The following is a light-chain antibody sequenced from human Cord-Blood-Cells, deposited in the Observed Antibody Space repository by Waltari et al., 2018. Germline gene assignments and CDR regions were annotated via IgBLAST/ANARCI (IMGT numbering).Light chain of an antibody. J-gene: IGKJ1*01. CDR2: DAA. CDR3: QQYNSYWT. Sequence: DIHMTQSPSTLSASVGDRVPITCRANQSISSWLAWYQQKPGKAPKLLIDDAARLESGVPSRFSGSGSGTEFTLTISSLQPDDFATYYCQQYNSYWTFGQGTKVEIK. CDR1: QSISSW. V-gene: IGKV1-5*01.